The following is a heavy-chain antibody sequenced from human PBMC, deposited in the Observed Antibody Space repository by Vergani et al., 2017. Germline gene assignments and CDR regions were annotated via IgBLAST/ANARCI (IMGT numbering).Heavy chain of an antibody. V-gene: IGHV4-59*01. CDR1: GGFISSYY. CDR3: AGPDNYGDYVPFDY. Sequence: QVQLQESGPGLVKPSETLSLTCTVSGGFISSYYWSWIRQPPGQGLEWIGYIYYSGSTNYNLSLKSRVTISVDTSKNQFSLKLSSVTAADTAVYYCAGPDNYGDYVPFDYWGQGTLVTVSS. D-gene: IGHD4-17*01. J-gene: IGHJ4*02. CDR2: IYYSGST.